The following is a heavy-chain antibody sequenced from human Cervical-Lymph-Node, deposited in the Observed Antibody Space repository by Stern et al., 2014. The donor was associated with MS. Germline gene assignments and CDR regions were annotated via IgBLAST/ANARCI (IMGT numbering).Heavy chain of an antibody. J-gene: IGHJ4*02. D-gene: IGHD3-9*01. V-gene: IGHV3-11*01. Sequence: VQLEESGGGLVKPGGSLRLSCAASGFTFSDFYMSWIRQSPGQGLEWVSYISANGSSICYADSVRGRFTVSRDNSKKSLFLHMNSLRAEDTAVYYCASSTILTDWGQGTQVTVSS. CDR1: GFTFSDFY. CDR2: ISANGSSI. CDR3: ASSTILTD.